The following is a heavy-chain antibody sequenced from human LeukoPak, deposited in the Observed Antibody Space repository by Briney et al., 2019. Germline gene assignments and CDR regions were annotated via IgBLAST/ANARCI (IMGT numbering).Heavy chain of an antibody. J-gene: IGHJ4*02. CDR2: ISGSGGST. D-gene: IGHD6-19*01. V-gene: IGHV3-23*01. CDR1: GFTFSSYA. CDR3: AKDGHISWYSSGCPDY. Sequence: GGSLRLSCAAPGFTFSSYAMSWVRQAPGKGRGWVSAISGSGGSTYYADSVKGRFTISRDNSKNTLYLQMNSLRAEDTAVYYCAKDGHISWYSSGCPDYWGQGTLVTVSS.